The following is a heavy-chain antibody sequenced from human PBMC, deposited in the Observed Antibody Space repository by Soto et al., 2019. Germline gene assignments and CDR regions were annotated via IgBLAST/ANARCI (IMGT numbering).Heavy chain of an antibody. J-gene: IGHJ6*02. CDR3: ARTNGAEELERLYGMDV. V-gene: IGHV1-2*02. CDR2: INPNSGGT. D-gene: IGHD1-1*01. Sequence: ASVKVSCKASGYTFTGYYMPWVRQAPGPGLEWMGWINPNSGGTNYAQQFQGRVTMTRDTSISTAYMELSRLRADDTAGYYWARTNGAEELERLYGMDVWGQGTTVTVSS. CDR1: GYTFTGYY.